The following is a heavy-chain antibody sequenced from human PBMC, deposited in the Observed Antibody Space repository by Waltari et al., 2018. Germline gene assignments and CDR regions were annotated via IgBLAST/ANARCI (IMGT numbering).Heavy chain of an antibody. J-gene: IGHJ5*02. Sequence: QVQLQQWGAGLLKPSETLSLTCAVYGGSFSGYYWSWIRQPPGKGLEWIGEINHSGSTNYNPALKSRVTISVDTSKNQFSLKLSSVTAADTAVYYCARGRAKRRYCSSTSCYGFGPFDPWGQGTLVTVSS. V-gene: IGHV4-34*01. D-gene: IGHD2-2*01. CDR3: ARGRAKRRYCSSTSCYGFGPFDP. CDR2: INHSGST. CDR1: GGSFSGYY.